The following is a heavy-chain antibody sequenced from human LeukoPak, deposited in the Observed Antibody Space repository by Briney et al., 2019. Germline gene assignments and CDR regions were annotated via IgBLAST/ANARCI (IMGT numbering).Heavy chain of an antibody. V-gene: IGHV4-59*01. J-gene: IGHJ4*02. D-gene: IGHD1-26*01. Sequence: PSETLSLTCTVSGGSISSYYWSWIRQPPGKGLEWIGYIYYSGSTNYNPSLKSRVTISVDTSKNQFSLKLSSVTAADTAVYYCARELGGSYVGFDYWGQGTLVTVSS. CDR3: ARELGGSYVGFDY. CDR1: GGSISSYY. CDR2: IYYSGST.